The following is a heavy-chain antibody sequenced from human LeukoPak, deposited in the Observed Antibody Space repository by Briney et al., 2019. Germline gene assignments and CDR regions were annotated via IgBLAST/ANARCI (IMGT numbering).Heavy chain of an antibody. V-gene: IGHV1-18*01. CDR3: ARDGNDVMDY. Sequence: ASVKVSCKASGYSFTSYGVSWVRQAPGQGLERMAWINAYNGNTNYAQNLQGRVTLTTDTSTSTAYMELRSLRSDDTAVYYCARDGNDVMDYWGQGTLVTVSS. D-gene: IGHD1-1*01. CDR1: GYSFTSYG. J-gene: IGHJ4*02. CDR2: INAYNGNT.